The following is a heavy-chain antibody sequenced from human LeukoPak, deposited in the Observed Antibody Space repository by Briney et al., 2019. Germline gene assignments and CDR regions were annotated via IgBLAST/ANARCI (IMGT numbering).Heavy chain of an antibody. V-gene: IGHV4-59*01. D-gene: IGHD6-19*01. J-gene: IGHJ3*02. CDR3: ARAVAGKSLDAFDI. Sequence: PSETLSLTCTVSGGSISSYYWSWIRQPPGKGLEWIGYIYYSGSTNYNPSLKSRVTISVDTSKNQFSLKLSSVTAADTAVYYCARAVAGKSLDAFDIWGQGTMVTVSS. CDR2: IYYSGST. CDR1: GGSISSYY.